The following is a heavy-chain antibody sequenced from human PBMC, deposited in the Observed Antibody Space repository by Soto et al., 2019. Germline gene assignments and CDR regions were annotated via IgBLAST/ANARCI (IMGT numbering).Heavy chain of an antibody. CDR2: IIPIFGTA. J-gene: IGHJ4*02. Sequence: SVKVSCKASGGTFSSYAISWVRQAPGQGLEWMGGIIPIFGTANYAQKFQGRVTITADESTSTAYMELSSLRSEDTAVYYCAGGGGAIVVVTAIDCWGQGPLVTVSS. V-gene: IGHV1-69*13. CDR3: AGGGGAIVVVTAIDC. D-gene: IGHD2-21*02. CDR1: GGTFSSYA.